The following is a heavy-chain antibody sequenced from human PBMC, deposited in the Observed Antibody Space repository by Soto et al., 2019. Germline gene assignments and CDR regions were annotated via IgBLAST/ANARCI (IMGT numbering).Heavy chain of an antibody. CDR1: GFSFSTCA. CDR3: AKGGDYGSGLFDP. V-gene: IGHV3-23*01. D-gene: IGHD3-10*01. Sequence: SLRLSCAASGFSFSTCAMHWVRQAPGKGLEWVSSIGASGGITYYADSVKGRFTISRDNSKNTLYLQMNSLRAEDTAVYYCAKGGDYGSGLFDPWGQGTLVTVSS. CDR2: IGASGGIT. J-gene: IGHJ5*02.